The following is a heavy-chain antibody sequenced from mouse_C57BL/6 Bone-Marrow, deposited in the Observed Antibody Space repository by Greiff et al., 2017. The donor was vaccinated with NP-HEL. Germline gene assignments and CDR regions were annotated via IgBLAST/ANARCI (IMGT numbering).Heavy chain of an antibody. CDR3: ARTLWDYAMDY. D-gene: IGHD1-1*02. CDR2: LDPSDSYT. J-gene: IGHJ4*01. V-gene: IGHV1-50*01. CDR1: GYTFTSYW. Sequence: QVHVKQPGAELVKPGASVKLSCKASGYTFTSYWMQWVKQRPGQCLEWIGELDPSDSYTNYKQKFKGKATLTVDTSSSTAYMQLSSLTSEDSAVYYCARTLWDYAMDYWGQGTSVTVSS.